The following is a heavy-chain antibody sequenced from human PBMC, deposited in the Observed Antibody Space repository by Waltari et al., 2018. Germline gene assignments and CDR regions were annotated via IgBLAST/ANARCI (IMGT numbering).Heavy chain of an antibody. CDR2: INKDGTEK. V-gene: IGHV3-7*01. CDR3: AGYPFLDS. D-gene: IGHD3-16*01. CDR1: GFIFSDYW. J-gene: IGHJ4*02. Sequence: EVQLVESGGDLVQPGGSLRLSCAASGFIFSDYWMTWVRQAPGKGVEWVANINKDGTEKHYVDSVKGRFTISRDNAEKSLYLQMNSLRVEDTAVYYCAGYPFLDSFGLGTLVTVSS.